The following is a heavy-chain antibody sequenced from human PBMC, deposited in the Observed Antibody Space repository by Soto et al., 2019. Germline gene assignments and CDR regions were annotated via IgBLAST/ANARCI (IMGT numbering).Heavy chain of an antibody. D-gene: IGHD1-7*01. Sequence: QVQLQESGPGLVKPSQTLSLTCTVSGGSISSGGYYWSWIRQHPGKGLEWIGYIYYSGSTYYNPSVESRVTISVDTSKNQFSLKLSSVTAADTAVYYCAIGKGGLELRWFDPWGQGTLVTVSS. V-gene: IGHV4-31*03. CDR2: IYYSGST. J-gene: IGHJ5*02. CDR3: AIGKGGLELRWFDP. CDR1: GGSISSGGYY.